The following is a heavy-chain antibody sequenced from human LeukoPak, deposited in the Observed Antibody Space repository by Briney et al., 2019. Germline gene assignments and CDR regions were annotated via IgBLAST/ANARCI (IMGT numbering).Heavy chain of an antibody. V-gene: IGHV4-4*07. CDR3: ARDDRGFCSGGSCYVY. D-gene: IGHD2-15*01. CDR2: IYTSGST. Sequence: PSETLSLTCTVSGGSISSYYWTWIRQSAGKGLEWIGRIYTSGSTNYNPSLKSRVIMSVDTSRNQFSLKLSSVTAADTAVYYCARDDRGFCSGGSCYVYWGQGTLVTVSS. J-gene: IGHJ4*02. CDR1: GGSISSYY.